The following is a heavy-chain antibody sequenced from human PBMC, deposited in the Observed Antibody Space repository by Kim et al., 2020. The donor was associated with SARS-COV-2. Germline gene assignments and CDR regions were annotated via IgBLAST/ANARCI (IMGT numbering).Heavy chain of an antibody. V-gene: IGHV4-59*01. J-gene: IGHJ5*02. CDR3: ARDLGIASGGVDP. Sequence: CTPSLKRRVTISVDTSKNPFSLKLSSVTAADTAVYYCARDLGIASGGVDPWGQGTLVTVSS. D-gene: IGHD6-25*01.